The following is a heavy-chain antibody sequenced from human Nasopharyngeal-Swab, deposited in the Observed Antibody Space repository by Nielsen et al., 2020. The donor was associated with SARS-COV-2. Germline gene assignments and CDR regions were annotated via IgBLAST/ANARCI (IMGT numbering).Heavy chain of an antibody. CDR2: IYTSGST. CDR3: AREPHYDFWSGHGYGMDV. Sequence: GSLRLSCTVSGGSISSYYWSWIRQPAGKVLEWIGRIYTSGSTNYNPSLKSRVTMSVDTSKNQFSLKLSSVTAADTAVYYCAREPHYDFWSGHGYGMDVWGQGTTVTVSS. V-gene: IGHV4-4*07. CDR1: GGSISSYY. J-gene: IGHJ6*02. D-gene: IGHD3-3*01.